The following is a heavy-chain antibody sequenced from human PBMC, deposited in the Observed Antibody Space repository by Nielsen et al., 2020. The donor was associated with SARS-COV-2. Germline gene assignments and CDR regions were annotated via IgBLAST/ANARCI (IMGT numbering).Heavy chain of an antibody. V-gene: IGHV1-3*01. CDR2: INAGNGKT. D-gene: IGHD3-22*01. J-gene: IGHJ6*02. CDR1: GYTFTSYA. CDR3: ARRRGMGDSSGYYPHRPYYYGMDV. Sequence: ASVKVSCKASGYTFTSYAMHWVRQAPGQRLEWMGWINAGNGKTEFSQKFQGRVTITRDTSASTVYMELSSLRSEDTAVYYCARRRGMGDSSGYYPHRPYYYGMDVWGQGTTVTVSS.